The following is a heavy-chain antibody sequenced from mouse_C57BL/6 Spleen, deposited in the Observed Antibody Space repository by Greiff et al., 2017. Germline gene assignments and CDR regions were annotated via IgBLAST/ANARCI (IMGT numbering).Heavy chain of an antibody. Sequence: EVKLVESGPGLAKPSQTLSLTCSVTGYSITSDYWNWIRKFPGNKLEYMGYISYSGSTYYNPSLKSRISITRDTSKNQYYLQLNSVTTEDTATYYCARGYGSSYWYFEVWGTGTTVTVSS. CDR2: ISYSGST. V-gene: IGHV3-8*01. CDR1: GYSITSDY. CDR3: ARGYGSSYWYFEV. J-gene: IGHJ1*03. D-gene: IGHD1-1*01.